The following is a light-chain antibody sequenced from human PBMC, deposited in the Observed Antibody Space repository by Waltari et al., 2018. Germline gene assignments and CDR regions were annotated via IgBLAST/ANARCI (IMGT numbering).Light chain of an antibody. CDR1: SSDVGRYDF. CDR3: SSYGGTNNLV. CDR2: EVN. J-gene: IGLJ3*02. V-gene: IGLV2-8*01. Sequence: QSALTQPPSASGSPGQSVTISCTGTSSDVGRYDFVSWYQQHPGKVPKLIIYEVNRRPSGVPDRFSGSKSGNTASLTVSGLRAEDEADYYCSSYGGTNNLVFGGGTKLTVL.